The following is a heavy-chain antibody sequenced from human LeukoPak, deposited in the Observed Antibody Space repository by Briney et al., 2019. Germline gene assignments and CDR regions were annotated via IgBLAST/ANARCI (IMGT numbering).Heavy chain of an antibody. V-gene: IGHV1-18*01. CDR1: GYTFTSYG. CDR3: ARMAYSYKTNWFDP. Sequence: ASAKVSCKASGYTFTSYGISWVRQAPGQGLEWMGWISAYNGNTNYAQKLQGRVTMTTDTSTSTAYMELRSLRSDDTAVYYCARMAYSYKTNWFDPWGQGTLVTVSS. CDR2: ISAYNGNT. J-gene: IGHJ5*02. D-gene: IGHD5-24*01.